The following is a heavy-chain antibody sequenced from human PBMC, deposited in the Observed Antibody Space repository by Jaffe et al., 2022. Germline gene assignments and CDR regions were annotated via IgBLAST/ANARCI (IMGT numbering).Heavy chain of an antibody. D-gene: IGHD6-19*01. J-gene: IGHJ3*02. Sequence: QVQLQESGPGLVKPSETLSLTCAVSGYSISSGYYWGWIRQPPGKGLEWIGSIYHSGSTYYNPSLKSRVTISVDTSKNQFSLKLSSVTAADTAVYYCARPSLYSSGWYRADAFDIWGQGTMVTVSS. CDR1: GYSISSGYY. V-gene: IGHV4-38-2*01. CDR3: ARPSLYSSGWYRADAFDI. CDR2: IYHSGST.